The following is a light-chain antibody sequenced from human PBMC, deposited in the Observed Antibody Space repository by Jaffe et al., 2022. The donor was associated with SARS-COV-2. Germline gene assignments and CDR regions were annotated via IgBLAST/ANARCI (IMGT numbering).Light chain of an antibody. J-gene: IGLJ3*02. CDR3: EVWDDNLNGRV. CDR2: TKN. V-gene: IGLV1-44*01. Sequence: QSVVTQPPSVSGTPGQRVTISCSGTTSNVGANTVNWYQQLPGTAPKLLIYTKNYRPSGVPDRFSASKSGTSASLAISGLQSEDEADYYCEVWDDNLNGRVFGGGTKVTVL. CDR1: TSNVGANT.